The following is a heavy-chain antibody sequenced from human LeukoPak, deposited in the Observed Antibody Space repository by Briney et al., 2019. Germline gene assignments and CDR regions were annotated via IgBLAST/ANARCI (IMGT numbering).Heavy chain of an antibody. CDR3: ARLSGASNSTRG. D-gene: IGHD4-23*01. CDR1: GFTFSSYA. V-gene: IGHV3-30-3*01. Sequence: PGRSLRLSCAASGFTFSSYAMHWVRQAPGKGLEWVAVISYDGSNKYYADSVKGRFTISRDNSKNTLYLQMNSLRAEDTAVYCCARLSGASNSTRGWGQGTMVTVSS. CDR2: ISYDGSNK. J-gene: IGHJ3*01.